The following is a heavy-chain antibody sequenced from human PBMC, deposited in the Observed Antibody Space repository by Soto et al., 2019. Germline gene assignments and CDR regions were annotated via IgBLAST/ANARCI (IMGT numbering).Heavy chain of an antibody. CDR1: GGSISSGGYY. CDR3: ARDPLHYDSSGYYFSNTYYYYGMDV. CDR2: IYYSGST. Sequence: SETLSLTCTVSGGSISSGGYYWSWIRQHPGKGLEWIGYIYYSGSTYYNPSLMGRVTISVDTSKNQFSLKLSSVTAADTAVYYCARDPLHYDSSGYYFSNTYYYYGMDVWGQGTAVTVSS. V-gene: IGHV4-31*03. J-gene: IGHJ6*02. D-gene: IGHD3-22*01.